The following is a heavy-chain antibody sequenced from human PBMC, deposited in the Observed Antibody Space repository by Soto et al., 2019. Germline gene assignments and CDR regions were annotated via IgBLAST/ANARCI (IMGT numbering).Heavy chain of an antibody. D-gene: IGHD2-8*01. CDR1: GYTFTIYG. V-gene: IGHV1-18*01. CDR3: ARDAARYCRDGVCYQGDYYFAMDV. CDR2: ISASNGNT. J-gene: IGHJ6*04. Sequence: QVQLVQSGAEVKNSGASVKVSCKASGYTFTIYGFSWVRQAPGQGLEWMGWISASNGNTNYAQKLQGRVTMTTDTSTGTAYRELRSLRSDDTATYYCARDAARYCRDGVCYQGDYYFAMDVCGNGTTVTVAP.